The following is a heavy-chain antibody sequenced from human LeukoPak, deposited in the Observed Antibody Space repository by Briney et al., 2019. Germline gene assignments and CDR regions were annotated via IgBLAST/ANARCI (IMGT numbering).Heavy chain of an antibody. V-gene: IGHV4-59*08. D-gene: IGHD5-12*01. Sequence: SETLSLTCTVSGGSISSYYWSWIRQPPGKGLEWIGYIYYSGSTNYNPSLKSRVTISLDTSENQFSLKLSSVTAADTAVYNCARLRASTVATINYYYYGMDVWGQGTTVTVSS. CDR2: IYYSGST. CDR3: ARLRASTVATINYYYYGMDV. CDR1: GGSISSYY. J-gene: IGHJ6*02.